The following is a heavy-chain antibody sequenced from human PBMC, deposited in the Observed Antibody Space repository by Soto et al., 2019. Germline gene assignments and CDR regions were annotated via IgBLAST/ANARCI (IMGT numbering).Heavy chain of an antibody. J-gene: IGHJ4*02. CDR2: IYYSGNT. Sequence: QVQLQESGPGLVKPSQTLSLTCTVSGGSISSGGYYWSWIRQHPGKGLEWIGYIYYSGNTYYNPSLTSRVSISEDTSKNQFSLQLSSVTAADTAVYYCARATYYYDSSGYSDRVLDYWGQGTLVTVSS. D-gene: IGHD3-22*01. CDR1: GGSISSGGYY. V-gene: IGHV4-31*03. CDR3: ARATYYYDSSGYSDRVLDY.